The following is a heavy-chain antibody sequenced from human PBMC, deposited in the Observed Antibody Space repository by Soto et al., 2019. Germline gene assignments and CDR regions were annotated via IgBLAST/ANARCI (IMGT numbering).Heavy chain of an antibody. D-gene: IGHD1-26*01. Sequence: SETLSLTCAVSGGSISSGGYSWRWIRQPPGKGLEWIGYIYHSGSTYYNPSLKSRVTISVDRSKNQFSLKLSSVTAADTAVYYCARAASGRVFDYWGQGTLVTVSS. CDR1: GGSISSGGYS. V-gene: IGHV4-30-2*01. CDR2: IYHSGST. J-gene: IGHJ4*02. CDR3: ARAASGRVFDY.